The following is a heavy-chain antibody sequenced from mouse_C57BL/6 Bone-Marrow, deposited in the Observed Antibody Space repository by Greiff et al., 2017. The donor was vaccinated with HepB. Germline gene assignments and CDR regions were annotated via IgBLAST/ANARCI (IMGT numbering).Heavy chain of an antibody. CDR3: ALKGTMVTTNYFDY. J-gene: IGHJ2*01. CDR2: IYPSDSET. Sequence: QVQLQQSGAELVRPGSSVKLSCKASGYTFTSYWMDWVKQRPGQGLEWIGNIYPSDSETHYNQKFKDKATLTVDKSSSTAYMQLSSLTSEDSAVYYCALKGTMVTTNYFDYWGQGTTLTVSS. V-gene: IGHV1-61*01. D-gene: IGHD2-2*01. CDR1: GYTFTSYW.